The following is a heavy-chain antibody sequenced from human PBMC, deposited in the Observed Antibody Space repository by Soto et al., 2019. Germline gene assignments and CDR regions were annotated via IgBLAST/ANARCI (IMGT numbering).Heavy chain of an antibody. D-gene: IGHD6-19*01. J-gene: IGHJ4*01. V-gene: IGHV3-30-3*01. CDR3: ARDPHSSGWYEWVSMTLSIDFDY. CDR2: ISYGGDNK. Sequence: VQLVESGGGVVQPGRSLRLSCAASGFSFSSYAMHWVRQAPGKGLEWVAVISYGGDNKYYADSVKGRFTISRDNSKNTLYLRMNSLRAEDMAVYYCARDPHSSGWYEWVSMTLSIDFDYWGHGTLVTVSS. CDR1: GFSFSSYA.